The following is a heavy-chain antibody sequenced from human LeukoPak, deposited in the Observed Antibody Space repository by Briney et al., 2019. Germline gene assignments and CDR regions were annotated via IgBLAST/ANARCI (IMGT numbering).Heavy chain of an antibody. J-gene: IGHJ5*02. V-gene: IGHV3-23*01. D-gene: IGHD1-26*01. Sequence: PGGSLRLSCVASGFTFRNHAMSWVRQAPGKGLEWVSAISGSGGSTYYADSVKGRFTISRDNSKNTLYLQMNSLRVEDTAVYYCAKDRYSGIYGWFDPWGQGTLVTVSS. CDR1: GFTFRNHA. CDR3: AKDRYSGIYGWFDP. CDR2: ISGSGGST.